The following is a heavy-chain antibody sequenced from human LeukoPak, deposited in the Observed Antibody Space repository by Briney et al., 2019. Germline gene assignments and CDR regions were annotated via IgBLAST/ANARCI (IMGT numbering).Heavy chain of an antibody. V-gene: IGHV3-7*05. D-gene: IGHD3-3*01. J-gene: IGHJ4*02. CDR1: GFTFSTYW. CDR2: IKQDGSEK. CDR3: ARDLRDFWSGPCDY. Sequence: GGSLGLSCAASGFTFSTYWMTWVRQAPGKGLEWVAIIKQDGSEKYYVDSVKGRFTISRDNAKNSLYLQMNSLRAEDTAVYYCARDLRDFWSGPCDYWGQGTLVTVSS.